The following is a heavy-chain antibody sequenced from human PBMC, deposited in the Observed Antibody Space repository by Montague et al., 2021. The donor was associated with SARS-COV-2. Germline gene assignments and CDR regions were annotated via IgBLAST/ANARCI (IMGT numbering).Heavy chain of an antibody. CDR1: GGSFSAYY. Sequence: SETLSLTCAVYGGSFSAYYWSWIRQPPGRGLEWIGEINHSGATNYKSARERRLSMSVGTSTNQFALNLSPVTAADTAVYFCSSTYRGTFDFWGQGILVTVSS. D-gene: IGHD1-7*01. CDR2: INHSGAT. J-gene: IGHJ4*02. V-gene: IGHV4-34*01. CDR3: SSTYRGTFDF.